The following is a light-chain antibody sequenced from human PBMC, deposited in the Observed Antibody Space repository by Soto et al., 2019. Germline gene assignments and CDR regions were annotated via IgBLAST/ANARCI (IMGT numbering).Light chain of an antibody. CDR2: DVN. V-gene: IGLV2-14*03. CDR1: SSDIGAYNY. Sequence: QSALTQPASVSGSPGQSITISCTGTSSDIGAYNYDSWYQQHPGKAPQLMIYDVNTRSSGVSDRFSGSNSGNTSSLTISGLQAEDDSYYYCTSWTTSTNMIFGGGTKVTVL. J-gene: IGLJ2*01. CDR3: TSWTTSTNMI.